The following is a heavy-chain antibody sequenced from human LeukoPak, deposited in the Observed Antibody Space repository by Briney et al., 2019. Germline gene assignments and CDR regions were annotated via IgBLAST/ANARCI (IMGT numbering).Heavy chain of an antibody. CDR2: IYYSGST. CDR3: ARGDRRDGYNLVY. CDR1: GGSISSGGYY. D-gene: IGHD5-24*01. Sequence: PSETLSLTCTVSGGSISSGGYYWSWIRQHPGKGLEWIGYIYYSGSTNYNPSLKSRVTISVDTSKNQFSLKLSSVTAADTAVYYCARGDRRDGYNLVYWGQGTLVTVSS. V-gene: IGHV4-61*08. J-gene: IGHJ4*02.